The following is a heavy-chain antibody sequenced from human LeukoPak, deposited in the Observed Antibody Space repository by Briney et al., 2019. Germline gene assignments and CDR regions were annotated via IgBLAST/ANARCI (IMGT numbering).Heavy chain of an antibody. J-gene: IGHJ4*02. CDR1: GVSISDYY. D-gene: IGHD3-16*01. V-gene: IGHV4-4*07. Sequence: SETLSLTCTVSGVSISDYYWSLIRQPAGKGLEWIGHIYTGGSTNYNPSLERRVTMSVDTSKNQVSLKLRSVSAADTAVYYCARANYVWGSYVYWGQETLVTVSS. CDR3: ARANYVWGSYVY. CDR2: IYTGGST.